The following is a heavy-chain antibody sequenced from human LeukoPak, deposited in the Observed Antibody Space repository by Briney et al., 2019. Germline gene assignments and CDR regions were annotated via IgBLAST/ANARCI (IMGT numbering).Heavy chain of an antibody. J-gene: IGHJ6*02. Sequence: SETLSLTCTVSGGSISSYYWSWIRQPPGKGLEWIGYIYYSGSTNYNPSLKSRVTISVDTSKNQFSLKLSSVTAADTAVYYCAREVPHCDILTGYLPRLGMDVWGQGTTVTVSS. CDR2: IYYSGST. CDR3: AREVPHCDILTGYLPRLGMDV. CDR1: GGSISSYY. V-gene: IGHV4-59*01. D-gene: IGHD3-9*01.